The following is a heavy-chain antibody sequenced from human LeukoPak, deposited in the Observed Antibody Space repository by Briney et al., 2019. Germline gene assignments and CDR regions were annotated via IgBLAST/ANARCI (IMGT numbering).Heavy chain of an antibody. CDR2: IYYSGST. D-gene: IGHD1-26*01. Sequence: PSETLSLTCTVSGGSISPYYWTWIRQPPGKGLEYIGYIYYSGSTNYNPSLKSRVTISVDTSKNQFSLKLSSVTAADTAVYYCARGHYRGTYPLHWSDPWGQGTLVTSST. CDR1: GGSISPYY. V-gene: IGHV4-59*01. J-gene: IGHJ5*02. CDR3: ARGHYRGTYPLHWSDP.